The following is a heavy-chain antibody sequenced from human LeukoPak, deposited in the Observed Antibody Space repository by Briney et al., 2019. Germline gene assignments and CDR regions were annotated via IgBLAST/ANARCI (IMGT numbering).Heavy chain of an antibody. V-gene: IGHV4-59*01. CDR1: GGSISPYY. J-gene: IGHJ3*02. Sequence: PSETLSLTCTVSGGSISPYYWSWVRQTPGRGLEWIGYIYYSGIINYNPSLKSRVTLSVDTSKNQFSLRLTSVTAADTAVYYCARAYDILTGYYKRAGSFDIWGPGTMVTVSS. CDR3: ARAYDILTGYYKRAGSFDI. D-gene: IGHD3-9*01. CDR2: IYYSGII.